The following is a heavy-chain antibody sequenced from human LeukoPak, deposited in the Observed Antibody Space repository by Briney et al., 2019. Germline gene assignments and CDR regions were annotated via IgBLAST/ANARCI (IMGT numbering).Heavy chain of an antibody. CDR3: ARGYHDPYYYDSSGHYGD. V-gene: IGHV4-34*01. D-gene: IGHD3-22*01. CDR1: GGSFSGYY. CDR2: INHSGST. J-gene: IGHJ4*02. Sequence: SETLSLTCAVYGGSFSGYYWSWIRQPPGKGLEWIGEINHSGSTNYNPSLKSRVTISVDTSKNQFSLKLRSVTAADTAVYYCARGYHDPYYYDSSGHYGDWGQGTLVTVSS.